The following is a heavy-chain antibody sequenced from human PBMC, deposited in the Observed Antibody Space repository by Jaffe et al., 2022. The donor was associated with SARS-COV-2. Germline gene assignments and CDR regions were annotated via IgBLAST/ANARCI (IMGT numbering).Heavy chain of an antibody. CDR2: IYYSGST. V-gene: IGHV4-39*01. CDR1: GGSISSSSYY. J-gene: IGHJ3*02. D-gene: IGHD2-2*01. Sequence: QLQLQESGPGLVKPSETLSLTCTVSGGSISSSSYYWGWIRQPPGKGLEWIGSIYYSGSTYYNPSLKSRVTISVDTSKNQFSLKLSSVTAADTAVYYCARTAMPDEGDAFDIWGQGTMVTVSS. CDR3: ARTAMPDEGDAFDI.